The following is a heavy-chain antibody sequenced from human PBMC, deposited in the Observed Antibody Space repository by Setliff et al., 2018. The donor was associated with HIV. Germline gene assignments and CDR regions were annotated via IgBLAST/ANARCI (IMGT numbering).Heavy chain of an antibody. Sequence: GGSLRLSCAASGFIFSKSCMSWVRQAPGKGLEWVANIKGDGSAEYYVDSAKGRFTISRDNAKNSLYLQMNSLRAEDTAIYYCASSRPPDDSSGFLDHWGQGTLVTVSS. V-gene: IGHV3-7*03. CDR3: ASSRPPDDSSGFLDH. CDR2: IKGDGSAE. J-gene: IGHJ4*02. D-gene: IGHD3-22*01. CDR1: GFIFSKSC.